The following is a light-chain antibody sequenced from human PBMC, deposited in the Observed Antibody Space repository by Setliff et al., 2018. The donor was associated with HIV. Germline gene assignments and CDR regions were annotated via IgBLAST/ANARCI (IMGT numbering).Light chain of an antibody. CDR2: EVN. J-gene: IGLJ2*01. CDR1: SSDVGGFNY. CDR3: SSFTSNSTVI. V-gene: IGLV2-14*01. Sequence: QSALTQPASVSGSPGQPITISCTGTSSDVGGFNYVSWYQRHPGKAPKFMIYEVNNRPSGVSNRFSGSKSGNTASLSISGLQAEDEADYYCSSFTSNSTVIFGGGTK.